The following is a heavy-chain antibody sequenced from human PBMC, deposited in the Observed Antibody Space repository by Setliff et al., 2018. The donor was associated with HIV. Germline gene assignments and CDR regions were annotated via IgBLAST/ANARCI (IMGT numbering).Heavy chain of an antibody. CDR1: GFTFSSYR. J-gene: IGHJ4*02. CDR3: ARESTAMGLDN. V-gene: IGHV3-21*06. D-gene: IGHD5-18*01. Sequence: GGSLRLSCAASGFTFSSYRMNWVRQAPGKGLEWVSSISSGSSYIYYADSLKGRFIISRDNAKNSLYLQMNSLRAEDTAVYYCARESTAMGLDNWGPGILVTVSS. CDR2: ISSGSSYI.